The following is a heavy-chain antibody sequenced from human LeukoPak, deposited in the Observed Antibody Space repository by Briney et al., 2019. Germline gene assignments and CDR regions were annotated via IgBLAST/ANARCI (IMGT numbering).Heavy chain of an antibody. V-gene: IGHV3-23*01. CDR1: GFTFSSYA. Sequence: PGGSLRLSCAASGFTFSSYAMSWVRQAPGKGLEWVSAISGSGGSTYYADSVKGRFTISRDNSKNTLYLQMNSLRAEDTAVYYCAKDPDIVVVVAATPPDYWGQGTLVTVSS. D-gene: IGHD2-15*01. J-gene: IGHJ4*02. CDR3: AKDPDIVVVVAATPPDY. CDR2: ISGSGGST.